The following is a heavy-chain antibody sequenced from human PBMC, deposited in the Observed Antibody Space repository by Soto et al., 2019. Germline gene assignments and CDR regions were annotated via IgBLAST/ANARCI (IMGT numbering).Heavy chain of an antibody. V-gene: IGHV4-59*01. D-gene: IGHD5-18*01. Sequence: PSETLSLTCTVSGGSISGYYWSWIRQPPGKGLEWIGYIYYSGSTNYNPSLKSRVTISVDTSKNQFSLKLSSVTAADTAVYYCAKVWDSYGDHFDYWGQGTLVTVSS. CDR3: AKVWDSYGDHFDY. J-gene: IGHJ4*02. CDR2: IYYSGST. CDR1: GGSISGYY.